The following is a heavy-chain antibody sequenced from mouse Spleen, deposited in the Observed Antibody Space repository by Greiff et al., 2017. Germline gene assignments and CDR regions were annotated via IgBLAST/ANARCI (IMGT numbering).Heavy chain of an antibody. CDR2: IWSGGST. Sequence: VQVVESGPGLVQPSQSLSITCTVSGFSLTSYGVHWVRQSPGKGLEWLGVIWSGGSTDYNAAFISRLSISKDNSKSQVFFKMNSLQADDTAIYYCARKSYDYEGAWFAYWGQGTLVTVSA. V-gene: IGHV2-2*01. J-gene: IGHJ3*01. D-gene: IGHD2-4*01. CDR3: ARKSYDYEGAWFAY. CDR1: GFSLTSYG.